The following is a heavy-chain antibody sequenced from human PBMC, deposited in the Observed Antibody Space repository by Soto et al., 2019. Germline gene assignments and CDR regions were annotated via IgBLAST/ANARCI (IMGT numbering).Heavy chain of an antibody. CDR2: INGANGNT. J-gene: IGHJ6*02. V-gene: IGHV1-3*01. CDR3: ARGKGMEENYYYHGMDV. Sequence: QVQVVQSGAEVKKPGASVKVSCKASGYSFSTYSMHWVRQAPGQGLEWMGWINGANGNTRYSQKFKDRVSISRDTPASTGYMELSRLRYEDTAVYYWARGKGMEENYYYHGMDVWGPGTTVIVSS. D-gene: IGHD1-1*01. CDR1: GYSFSTYS.